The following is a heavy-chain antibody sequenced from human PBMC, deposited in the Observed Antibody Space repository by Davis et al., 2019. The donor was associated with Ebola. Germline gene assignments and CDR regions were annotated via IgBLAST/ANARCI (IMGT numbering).Heavy chain of an antibody. CDR1: GFTFSSYG. D-gene: IGHD2/OR15-2a*01. J-gene: IGHJ1*01. CDR3: ARGTTIQH. CDR2: IRYDGSNK. V-gene: IGHV3-30*02. Sequence: GESLKISCAASGFTFSSYGMHWVRQAPGKGLEWVAFIRYDGSNKYYADSVKGRFTISRDNSKNTLYLQMNSLRAEDTAVYYCARGTTIQHWGQGTLVTVSS.